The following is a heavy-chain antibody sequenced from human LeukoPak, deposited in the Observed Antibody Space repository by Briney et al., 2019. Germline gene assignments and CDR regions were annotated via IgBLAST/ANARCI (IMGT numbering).Heavy chain of an antibody. CDR1: GGTFSSYA. Sequence: ASVKVSCKASGGTFSSYAISWVRQAPGRGLEWMGGIIPIFGTANYAQKFQGRVTITADKSTSTAYMELSSLRSEDTAVYYCARGYYGDYGAADAFDIWGQGTMVTVSS. CDR3: ARGYYGDYGAADAFDI. D-gene: IGHD4-17*01. V-gene: IGHV1-69*06. CDR2: IIPIFGTA. J-gene: IGHJ3*02.